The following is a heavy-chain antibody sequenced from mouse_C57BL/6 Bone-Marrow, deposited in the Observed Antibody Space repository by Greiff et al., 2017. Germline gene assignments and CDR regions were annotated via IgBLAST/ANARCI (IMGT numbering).Heavy chain of an antibody. V-gene: IGHV1-64*01. J-gene: IGHJ3*01. CDR3: ARSELRWFAY. CDR2: IHPNSGST. CDR1: GYTFTSYW. Sequence: VQLQQPGAELVKPGASVKLSCKASGYTFTSYWMHWVKQRPGQGLEWIGMIHPNSGSTNYNEKFKSKATLTVDKSSSTADMQLRSLTSEDAAVYYCARSELRWFAYWGQGTLVTVSA. D-gene: IGHD4-1*01.